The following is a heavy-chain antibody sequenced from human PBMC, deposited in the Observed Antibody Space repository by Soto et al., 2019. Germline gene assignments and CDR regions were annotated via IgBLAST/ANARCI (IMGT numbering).Heavy chain of an antibody. D-gene: IGHD2-21*01. J-gene: IGHJ3*02. V-gene: IGHV4-39*01. CDR3: YFHLDAFAI. CDR1: GGSISSSSYY. Sequence: PSETLSLTCAVSGGSISSSSYYWVWIRQPPGKGLEWIGSIYYSGSTYYNPSLKSRVTISVDTSKNQFSLKLSSVTAADTVVYWAYFHLDAFAICGQGTMVPVSS. CDR2: IYYSGST.